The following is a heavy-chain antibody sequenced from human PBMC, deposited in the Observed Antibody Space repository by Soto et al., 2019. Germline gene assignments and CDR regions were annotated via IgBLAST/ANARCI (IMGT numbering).Heavy chain of an antibody. V-gene: IGHV1-46*01. J-gene: IGHJ4*02. CDR1: GYTFTSYY. Sequence: ASVKVSCKASGYTFTSYYMHWVRQAPGQGLEWMGIINPSGGSTSYAQKFQGRVTMTRDTSTSTVYMELSSLRSEDTAVYYCAGAMVPTYYFDYWGQGTLVTVSS. D-gene: IGHD3-10*01. CDR2: INPSGGST. CDR3: AGAMVPTYYFDY.